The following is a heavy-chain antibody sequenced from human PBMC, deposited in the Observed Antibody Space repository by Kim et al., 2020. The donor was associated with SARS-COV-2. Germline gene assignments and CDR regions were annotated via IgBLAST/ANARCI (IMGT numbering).Heavy chain of an antibody. CDR3: ARDVSTVTTISDAFDI. CDR1: GFTFGDYA. CDR2: ISWNSVRI. Sequence: SLRLSCAASGFTFGDYAMHWVRQPPGKGLEWVSGISWNSVRIGYADSVKGRFTISRDNAKNSLYLQMNSLKAEDTALYYCARDVSTVTTISDAFDIWGQ. V-gene: IGHV3-9*01. J-gene: IGHJ3*02. D-gene: IGHD4-17*01.